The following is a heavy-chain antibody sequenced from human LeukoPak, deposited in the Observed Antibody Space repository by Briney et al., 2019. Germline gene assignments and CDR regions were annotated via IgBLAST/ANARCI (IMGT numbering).Heavy chain of an antibody. Sequence: KTGGSLRLSCAASGFTFSSYSMNWVRQAPGKGLEWVSSISSSSSYIYYADSVKGRFTISRDNAKNSLYLQMNSLRAEDTAVYYCARVNKPPSVVVVAATPRYYYYMDVWGKGTTVTVSS. V-gene: IGHV3-21*01. CDR3: ARVNKPPSVVVVAATPRYYYYMDV. CDR1: GFTFSSYS. D-gene: IGHD2-15*01. J-gene: IGHJ6*03. CDR2: ISSSSSYI.